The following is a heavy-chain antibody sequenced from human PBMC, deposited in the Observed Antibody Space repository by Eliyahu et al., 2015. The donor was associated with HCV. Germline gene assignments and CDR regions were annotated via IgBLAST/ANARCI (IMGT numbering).Heavy chain of an antibody. V-gene: IGHV4-59*01. J-gene: IGHJ5*02. CDR3: ASGGGGIAVAGTGGWFDP. D-gene: IGHD6-19*01. Sequence: QVQLQESGPGLVKPSETLSLTCXVSGXSITTYYWSWXRPPPGKGLEWIGYIHYSGSTNYNPSLKSRVTISLDTSKNQFSLKLTSVTAADTAVYFCASGGGGIAVAGTGGWFDPWGQGTLVTVSS. CDR1: GXSITTYY. CDR2: IHYSGST.